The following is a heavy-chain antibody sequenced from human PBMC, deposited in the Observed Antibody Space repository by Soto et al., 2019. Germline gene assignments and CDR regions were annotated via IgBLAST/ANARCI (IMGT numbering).Heavy chain of an antibody. Sequence: PGESLNISCKGSGYSFTSYWIGWVRQMPGKGLEWMGIIYPGDSDTRYSPSFQGQVTISADKSISTAYLQWRSLKASDTAMYYCARGAIVVVPSHYYYYGMDVWGQGTTVTVSS. V-gene: IGHV5-51*01. CDR1: GYSFTSYW. CDR3: ARGAIVVVPSHYYYYGMDV. CDR2: IYPGDSDT. D-gene: IGHD3-22*01. J-gene: IGHJ6*02.